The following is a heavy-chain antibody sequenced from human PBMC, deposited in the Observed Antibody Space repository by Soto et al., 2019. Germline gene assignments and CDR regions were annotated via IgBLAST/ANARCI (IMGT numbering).Heavy chain of an antibody. D-gene: IGHD5-12*01. V-gene: IGHV1-69*02. CDR3: ARGFRSGYVFDY. J-gene: IGHJ4*02. CDR2: IIPILGIA. Sequence: QVQLVQSGAEVKKPGSSVKVSCKASGGTFSSYTISWVRQAPGQGLEWMGRIIPILGIANYAQKFQGRVTITADKSTSTAYMELSSLRSEYTAVYYCARGFRSGYVFDYWGQGTLVTVSS. CDR1: GGTFSSYT.